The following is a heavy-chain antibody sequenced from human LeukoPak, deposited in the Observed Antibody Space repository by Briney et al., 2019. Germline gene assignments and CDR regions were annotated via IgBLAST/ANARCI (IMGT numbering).Heavy chain of an antibody. V-gene: IGHV4-39*01. CDR1: GGSITSRSYY. CDR3: ARQQYASGNSYYLDY. D-gene: IGHD2-2*01. J-gene: IGHJ4*02. Sequence: SSETLSLTCTVSGGSITSRSYYWGWIRQPPGKGLEWIGSVYYSGSTYYNPSLKSRVTMAVHSSTNQFSLKLSSVTAADTAVYYCARQQYASGNSYYLDYWGQGTRVTVSS. CDR2: VYYSGST.